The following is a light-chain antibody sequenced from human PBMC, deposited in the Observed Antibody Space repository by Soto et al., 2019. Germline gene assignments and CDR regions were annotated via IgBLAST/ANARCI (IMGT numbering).Light chain of an antibody. CDR1: SGHSTYA. CDR3: QTWGTGSVI. V-gene: IGLV4-69*01. J-gene: IGLJ2*01. CDR2: VNGDGSH. Sequence: QPVLTQSPSASASLGASVKLTCTLSSGHSTYAIAWHQEQPEKGPRYLMRVNGDGSHSKGDGIPDRFSGSSSGAERYLTISTVHSEDEADYYCQTWGTGSVIFGGGTKLTVL.